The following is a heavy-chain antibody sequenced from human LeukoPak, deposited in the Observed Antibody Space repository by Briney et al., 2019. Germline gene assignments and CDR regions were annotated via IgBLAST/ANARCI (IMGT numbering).Heavy chain of an antibody. D-gene: IGHD2-2*01. CDR1: GYTFTSYG. CDR2: IIPIFGTA. CDR3: ARDRPLDFVYLGKAAIRTQGYMDV. Sequence: SVKVSCKASGYTFTSYGISWVRQAPGQGLEWMGGIIPIFGTANYAQKFQGRVTITADESTSTAYMELSSLRSQDTAVSYCARDRPLDFVYLGKAAIRTQGYMDVWGKGTTVTVSS. J-gene: IGHJ6*03. V-gene: IGHV1-69*13.